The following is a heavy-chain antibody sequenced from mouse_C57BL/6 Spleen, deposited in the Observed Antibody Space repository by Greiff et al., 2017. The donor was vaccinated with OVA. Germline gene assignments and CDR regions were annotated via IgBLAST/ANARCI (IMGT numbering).Heavy chain of an antibody. CDR3: ARGSTVVAKGSEAMDY. CDR1: GYAFSSSW. D-gene: IGHD1-1*01. Sequence: VQGVESGPELVKPGASVKISCKASGYAFSSSWMNWVKQRPGKGLEWIGRIYPGDGDTNYNGKFKGKATLTADKSSSTAYMQLSSRTSEDSAVYFCARGSTVVAKGSEAMDYWGQGTSVTVSS. V-gene: IGHV1-82*01. CDR2: IYPGDGDT. J-gene: IGHJ4*01.